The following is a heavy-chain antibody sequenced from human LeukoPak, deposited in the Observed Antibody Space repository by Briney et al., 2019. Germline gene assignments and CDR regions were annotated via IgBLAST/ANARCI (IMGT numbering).Heavy chain of an antibody. CDR2: IYYSGST. D-gene: IGHD7-27*01. CDR1: GGSISSYY. CDR3: ARRLWGSDAFDI. J-gene: IGHJ3*02. V-gene: IGHV4-59*01. Sequence: SETLSLTCTVSGGSISSYYWSWIRQPPGKGLEWIGYIYYSGSTNYNPSLKSRVTISVDTSKNQFSLKLSSVTAADTAVYYCARRLWGSDAFDIWGQGTMVTVSS.